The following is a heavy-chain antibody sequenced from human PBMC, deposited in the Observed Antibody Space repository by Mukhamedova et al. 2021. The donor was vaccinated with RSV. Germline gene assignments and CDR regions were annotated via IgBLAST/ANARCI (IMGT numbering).Heavy chain of an antibody. D-gene: IGHD2-2*02. CDR3: ARIRCSSTSCYIPYFDY. J-gene: IGHJ4*02. CDR2: IFSNDEK. Sequence: HIFSNDEKSYSTSLKNRLTISKDTSKSQVVLTMTNMDPVDTATYYCARIRCSSTSCYIPYFDYWGQGPLVAVSS. V-gene: IGHV2-26*01.